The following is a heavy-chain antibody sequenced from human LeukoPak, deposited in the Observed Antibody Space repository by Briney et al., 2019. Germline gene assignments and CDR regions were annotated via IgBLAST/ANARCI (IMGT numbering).Heavy chain of an antibody. D-gene: IGHD3-10*01. V-gene: IGHV3-74*01. CDR1: GITFSSHW. Sequence: GGSLRLSCAASGITFSSHWMHWVRQAPGKGLVWVSRINSDGSSLSYADSVKGRFTISRDNAKNALYLQMNSLRAEDTAVYYCAREPHGGFWGDYGSGGPHDAFDIWGQGTMVSVSS. J-gene: IGHJ3*02. CDR3: AREPHGGFWGDYGSGGPHDAFDI. CDR2: INSDGSSL.